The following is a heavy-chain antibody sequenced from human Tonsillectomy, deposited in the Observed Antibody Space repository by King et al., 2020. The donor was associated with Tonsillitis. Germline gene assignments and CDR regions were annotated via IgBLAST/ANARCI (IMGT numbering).Heavy chain of an antibody. Sequence: QLVQSGAEVKKPGASVKVSCKASGYTFTSYYMHWVRQAPGQGPEWMGIINPSGGSTYYAQRFQGRVTMTRDTSTSTVYMELSSLRSEDTAVYYCARGSTESWFDSWGQGTLVTVSS. CDR2: INPSGGST. CDR3: ARGSTESWFDS. CDR1: GYTFTSYY. V-gene: IGHV1-46*03. J-gene: IGHJ5*01.